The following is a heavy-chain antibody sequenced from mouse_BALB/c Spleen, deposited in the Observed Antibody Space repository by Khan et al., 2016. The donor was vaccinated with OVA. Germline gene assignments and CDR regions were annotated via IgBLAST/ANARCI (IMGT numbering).Heavy chain of an antibody. Sequence: EVKLVESGGDLVKPGGSLKLSCAASGFTFSTYGMSWVRQTPDKRLEWVATVSTGGGYTYYPDSVKGRFTISRDNAKNTLYLQMSSLKSEDTAMFYCARLAYYDDSEGFAYWGQGTLVTVSA. CDR1: GFTFSTYG. CDR3: ARLAYYDDSEGFAY. V-gene: IGHV5-6*02. CDR2: VSTGGGYT. J-gene: IGHJ3*01. D-gene: IGHD1-1*01.